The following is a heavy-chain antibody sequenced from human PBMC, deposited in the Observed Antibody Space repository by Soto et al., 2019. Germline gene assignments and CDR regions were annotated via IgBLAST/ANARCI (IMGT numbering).Heavy chain of an antibody. CDR1: GGSISSYY. J-gene: IGHJ6*02. V-gene: IGHV4-59*08. CDR3: ARQPNDIVTVHYNYGMDV. Sequence: QVQLQESGPGLVKPSETLSLTCTVSGGSISSYYWSWVRQPPGKGLEWIGYIHYSGSTNYNPSLTSRVTISIDTSKNPFSLTLSSLTAAATPLYYFARQPNDIVTVHYNYGMDVWGQGTTVTVSS. CDR2: IHYSGST. D-gene: IGHD3-9*01.